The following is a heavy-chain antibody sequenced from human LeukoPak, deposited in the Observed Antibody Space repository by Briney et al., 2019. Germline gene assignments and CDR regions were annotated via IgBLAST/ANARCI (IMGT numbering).Heavy chain of an antibody. CDR1: GYTFTSYG. CDR3: ARGDTFGRPTGY. Sequence: ASVKVSCKASGYTFTSYGISWVRQAPGQGLEWMGGIIPIFGTANYAQKFQGRVTITADESTSTAYMELSSLRSEDTAVYYCARGDTFGRPTGYWGQGTLVTVSS. J-gene: IGHJ4*02. V-gene: IGHV1-69*13. CDR2: IIPIFGTA. D-gene: IGHD3-16*01.